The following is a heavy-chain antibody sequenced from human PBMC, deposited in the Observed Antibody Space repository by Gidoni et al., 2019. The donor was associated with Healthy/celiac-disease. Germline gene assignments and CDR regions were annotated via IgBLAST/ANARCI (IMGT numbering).Heavy chain of an antibody. CDR1: GFTIDASG. CDR3: AKDINYSGSGIYGDDAFDI. Sequence: EVQLVESGGDLVQPGRSLRLCWTASGFTIDASGMHWVRQAPGQGLEGVSGISWNSGSIGYADTVKGRFTISRDNAKNSLYLQMNSLRAEDTALYYCAKDINYSGSGIYGDDAFDIWGQGTMVTVSS. D-gene: IGHD3-10*01. CDR2: ISWNSGSI. V-gene: IGHV3-9*01. J-gene: IGHJ3*02.